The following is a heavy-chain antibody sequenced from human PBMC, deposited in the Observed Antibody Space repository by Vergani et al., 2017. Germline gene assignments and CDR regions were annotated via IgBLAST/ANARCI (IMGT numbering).Heavy chain of an antibody. CDR1: GGTFSSYA. CDR2: IIPIFGTA. D-gene: IGHD4-17*01. J-gene: IGHJ3*02. CDR3: ARGEGYGDYAPPIAFDS. V-gene: IGHV1-69*01. Sequence: QVQLVQSGAEVKKPGSSVKVSCKASGGTFSSYAISWVRQAPGQGLEWMGGIIPIFGTANYAQKFQGRVTITADEATSTAYMELSSLRSEDTAVYYCARGEGYGDYAPPIAFDSWGQGTMVTVSS.